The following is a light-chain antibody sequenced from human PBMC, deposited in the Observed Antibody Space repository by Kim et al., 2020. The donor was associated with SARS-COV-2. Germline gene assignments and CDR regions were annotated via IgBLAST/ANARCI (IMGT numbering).Light chain of an antibody. CDR3: AAWDDSLNGYV. V-gene: IGLV1-44*01. CDR1: SSNIGSNT. CDR2: SNN. J-gene: IGLJ1*01. Sequence: QSVLTQPPSASGTPGQRVTISCSGSSSNIGSNTVNWYQQLPGTAPKLLIYSNNPRPSGVPDRFSGSKSGTSASLAISGLQSEDEADYYCAAWDDSLNGYVFGTRTKVTVL.